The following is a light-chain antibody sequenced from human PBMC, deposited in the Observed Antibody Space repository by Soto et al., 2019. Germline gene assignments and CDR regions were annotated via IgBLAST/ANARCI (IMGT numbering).Light chain of an antibody. V-gene: IGLV2-14*01. CDR1: SSDIGGYNY. CDR2: EVN. CDR3: CSYSTSNTHNYV. Sequence: QSALTQPASVSGSPGQSITGSGTGTSSDIGGYNYVSWYQHHPGKAPQLIIYEVNLRPSGVSDRFSASKSGDTASLTISGLQAGDEADYYCCSYSTSNTHNYVFGTGTKVTVL. J-gene: IGLJ1*01.